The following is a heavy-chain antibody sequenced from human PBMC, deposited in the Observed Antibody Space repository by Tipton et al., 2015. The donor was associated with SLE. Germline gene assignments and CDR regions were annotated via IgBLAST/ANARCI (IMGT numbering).Heavy chain of an antibody. V-gene: IGHV3-30*18. D-gene: IGHD2-2*03. CDR3: AKDLAIAGFGMDA. Sequence: SLRLSCAASGFTFSNYGIHWVRQAPGKGLEWVAVMWYDGSYKYYADSVKGRFTVSRDNSKNTLYLQMNSLRVEDTAVYYCAKDLAIAGFGMDAWGQGTTVTVSS. CDR2: MWYDGSYK. J-gene: IGHJ6*02. CDR1: GFTFSNYG.